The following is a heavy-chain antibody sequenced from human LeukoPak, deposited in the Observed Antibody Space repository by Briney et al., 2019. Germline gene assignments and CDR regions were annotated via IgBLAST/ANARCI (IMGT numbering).Heavy chain of an antibody. D-gene: IGHD5-24*01. CDR1: GYSFLSNYW. J-gene: IGHJ4*02. Sequence: KLGESLKISCQAFGYSFLSNYWNAWVRQMPGKGLEWMGILYPGDSDSRYSPSFQGQVTISADRSISTAYLHWSSLKVSDTAMYYCVRASRDGFNQNFDYWGQGTLVTVSS. V-gene: IGHV5-51*01. CDR3: VRASRDGFNQNFDY. CDR2: LYPGDSDS.